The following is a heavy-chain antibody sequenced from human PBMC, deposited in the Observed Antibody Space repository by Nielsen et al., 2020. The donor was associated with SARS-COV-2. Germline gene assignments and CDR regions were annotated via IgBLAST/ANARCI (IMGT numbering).Heavy chain of an antibody. D-gene: IGHD3-10*01. CDR3: ARGGWFGELVV. CDR2: ISWNSGSI. J-gene: IGHJ4*02. CDR1: GFTFDDYA. V-gene: IGHV3-9*01. Sequence: SLKISCAASGFTFDDYAMHWVRQAPGKGLEWVSGISWNSGSIGYADSVKGRFTISRDNAKNSLYLQMNSLRSEDTAVYYCARGGWFGELVVWGQGTLVTVSS.